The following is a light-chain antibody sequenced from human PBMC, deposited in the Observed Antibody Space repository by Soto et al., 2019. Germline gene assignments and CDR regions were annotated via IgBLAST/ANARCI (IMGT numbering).Light chain of an antibody. CDR1: SSDVGGYNY. CDR3: ILYTTGNTRQIV. V-gene: IGLV2-14*03. CDR2: DVS. J-gene: IGLJ1*01. Sequence: QSALTQPASVSGSPGQSITISCTGTSSDVGGYNYVSWYQHHPGKAPKLMIFDVSNRPSGVSNRFSGSKSDNTASLTISELQPEVEADYYFILYTTGNTRQIVFGTGTKLTVL.